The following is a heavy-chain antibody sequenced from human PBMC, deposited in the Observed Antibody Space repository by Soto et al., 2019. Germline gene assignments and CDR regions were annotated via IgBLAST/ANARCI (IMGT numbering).Heavy chain of an antibody. CDR3: TTAGPYQLVV. D-gene: IGHD1-1*01. Sequence: GGSLRLSCAASGFTFINAWMSWVRQAPGKGLEWVGRIRSKSDGGTADYAAPVKGRFTISRDDSKNTLYLQMNTLKTEDTAVYSCTTAGPYQLVVWCQETTLAVSS. CDR1: GFTFINAW. CDR2: IRSKSDGGTA. V-gene: IGHV3-15*01. J-gene: IGHJ6*02.